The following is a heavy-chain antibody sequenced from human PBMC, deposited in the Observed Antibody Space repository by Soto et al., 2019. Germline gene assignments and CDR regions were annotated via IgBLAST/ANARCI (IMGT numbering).Heavy chain of an antibody. CDR3: ARGNHGYRYGPFFDY. D-gene: IGHD5-18*01. CDR1: GFTFSSYA. CDR2: ISDDGSNK. Sequence: QVQLVESGGVVVQPGRSLRLSCAASGFTFSSYAMHWVRQAPDKGLEWVAVISDDGSNKYYADSVKGRFTISRDKSKHTLYLQMNSLRAEVTAVYYCARGNHGYRYGPFFDYWGQGTLVTVSS. J-gene: IGHJ4*02. V-gene: IGHV3-30-3*01.